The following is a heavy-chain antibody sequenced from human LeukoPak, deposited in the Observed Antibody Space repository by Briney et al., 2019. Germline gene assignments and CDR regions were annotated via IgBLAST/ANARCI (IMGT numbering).Heavy chain of an antibody. V-gene: IGHV1-24*01. CDR2: FDPEDGET. D-gene: IGHD2/OR15-2a*01. CDR3: ARGRTEYYSYTYYYGMDV. J-gene: IGHJ6*02. Sequence: ASVKVSCKVSGYTLTELSMHWVRQAPGKGLEWMGGFDPEDGETIYAQKFQGRVTMTEDTSTDTAYMELSSLRSEDTAVYYCARGRTEYYSYTYYYGMDVWGQGTTVTVSS. CDR1: GYTLTELS.